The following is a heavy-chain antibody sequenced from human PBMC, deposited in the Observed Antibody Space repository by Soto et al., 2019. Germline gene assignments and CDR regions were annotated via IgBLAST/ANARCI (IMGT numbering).Heavy chain of an antibody. J-gene: IGHJ4*02. Sequence: LSLTCTVSGGPVSSGSYYWSWIRQPPGEGLEWIGHIYHSGDTNYNPSLKRRVTISVDTSKNQFSLKLTSVTAADTALYYCGKVLVGATGHTDSDSWGPGTLVTVSS. CDR1: GGPVSSGSYY. V-gene: IGHV4-61*01. CDR2: IYHSGDT. CDR3: GKVLVGATGHTDSDS. D-gene: IGHD2-15*01.